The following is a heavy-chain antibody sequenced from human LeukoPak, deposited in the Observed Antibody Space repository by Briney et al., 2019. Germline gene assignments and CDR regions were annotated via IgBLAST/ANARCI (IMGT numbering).Heavy chain of an antibody. CDR1: GNYW. D-gene: IGHD6-13*01. CDR2: ISWNSGSI. J-gene: IGHJ4*02. CDR3: AKDQYSSSWSFDY. V-gene: IGHV3-9*01. Sequence: GGSLRLSCAASGNYWMHWVRQAPGKGLEWVSGISWNSGSIGYADSVKGRFTISRDNAKNSLYLQMNSLRAEDTALYYCAKDQYSSSWSFDYWGQGTLVTVSS.